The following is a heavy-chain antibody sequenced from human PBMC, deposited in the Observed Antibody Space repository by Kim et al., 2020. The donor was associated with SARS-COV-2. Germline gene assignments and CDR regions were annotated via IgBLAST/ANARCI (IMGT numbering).Heavy chain of an antibody. CDR1: GFTFRNYA. D-gene: IGHD1-1*01. J-gene: IGHJ6*02. CDR3: ARREQNYNYCLDV. CDR2: IRGGGDKT. Sequence: GGSLRLSCAASGFTFRNYAMSWVRQAPGKGLEWVAAIRGGGDKTHYTDSVQGRFTISRDNSENTLYLQMNSLTAEDTALYYCARREQNYNYCLDVWGQGT. V-gene: IGHV3-23*01.